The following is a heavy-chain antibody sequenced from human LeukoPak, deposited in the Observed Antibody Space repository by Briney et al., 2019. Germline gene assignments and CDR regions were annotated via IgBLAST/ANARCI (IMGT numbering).Heavy chain of an antibody. CDR1: GYTFTSYD. D-gene: IGHD5-18*01. J-gene: IGHJ4*02. CDR3: ARVRGYSYGSLDY. CDR2: MNPNSGNT. V-gene: IGHV1-8*01. Sequence: ASVKVSCKASGYTFTSYDINWVRQATGQGLEWMGWMNPNSGNTGYVQKFQGRVTMTRNTSISTAYLELSSLRSEDTVVYYCARVRGYSYGSLDYWGQGTLVTVSS.